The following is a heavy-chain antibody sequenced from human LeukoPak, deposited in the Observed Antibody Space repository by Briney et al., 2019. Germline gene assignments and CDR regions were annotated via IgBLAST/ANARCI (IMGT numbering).Heavy chain of an antibody. Sequence: SGGSRRSSGAASEFTFSTFALSWVRKPQGRGLRWVSAISGSGGSTYYADSVKGRFTISRDNSKNTLYLQMNSLRAEDTAVYYCAKPKDIFDYWGQGTLVTVSS. CDR2: ISGSGGST. J-gene: IGHJ4*02. CDR1: EFTFSTFA. V-gene: IGHV3-23*01. CDR3: AKPKDIFDY.